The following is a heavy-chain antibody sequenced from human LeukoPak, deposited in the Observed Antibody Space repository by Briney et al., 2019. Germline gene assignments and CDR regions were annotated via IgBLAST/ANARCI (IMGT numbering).Heavy chain of an antibody. CDR2: INHSGST. CDR3: ARRYSSGWSPRFDP. Sequence: SETLSLTCAVYGGSFSGYYWTWIRQSPRKGLEWIGDINHSGSTNYNPSLKSRVTISVDTSKNQFSLKLSSVTAADTAVYYCARRYSSGWSPRFDPWGQGTLVTVSS. J-gene: IGHJ5*02. CDR1: GGSFSGYY. V-gene: IGHV4-34*01. D-gene: IGHD6-19*01.